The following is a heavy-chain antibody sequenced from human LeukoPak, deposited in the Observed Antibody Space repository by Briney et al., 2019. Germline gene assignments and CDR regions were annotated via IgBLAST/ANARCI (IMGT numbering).Heavy chain of an antibody. J-gene: IGHJ2*01. CDR2: IYTDNSGGST. CDR3: VRETRESVAAAATTTRDWYFDL. CDR1: GLTVSSNY. V-gene: IGHV3-53*01. D-gene: IGHD6-13*01. Sequence: PGGSLRLSCAASGLTVSSNYMTWVRQAPGKGLEWVSVIYTDNSGGSTYCADSVKGRFTTSRDNSKNTLYLQMNSLRPEDTAVYYCVRETRESVAAAATTTRDWYFDLWGRGTLVTVSS.